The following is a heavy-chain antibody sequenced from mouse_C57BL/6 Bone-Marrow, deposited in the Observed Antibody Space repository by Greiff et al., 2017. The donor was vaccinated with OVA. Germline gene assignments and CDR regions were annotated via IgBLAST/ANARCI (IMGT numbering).Heavy chain of an antibody. J-gene: IGHJ3*01. CDR2: ISSGSSTI. V-gene: IGHV5-17*01. CDR1: GFNFSDYG. CDR3: ARPSFAWFAY. Sequence: EVHLVESGGGLVKPGGSLKLSCAASGFNFSDYGMHWVRQAPEKGLEWVAYISSGSSTIYYADTVKGRFTISRDNAKNTLFLQMTSLRSEDTAMYYCARPSFAWFAYWGQGTLVTVSA.